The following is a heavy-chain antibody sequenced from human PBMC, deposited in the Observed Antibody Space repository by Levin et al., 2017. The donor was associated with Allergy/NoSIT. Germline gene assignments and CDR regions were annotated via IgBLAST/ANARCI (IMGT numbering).Heavy chain of an antibody. CDR2: ISGYDGDT. Sequence: ASVKVSCQASGYTFTTSGISWVRQAPGQGLEWMGWISGYDGDTKYAQKSQGRVTLTTDTSTTTAYMELRSLRSDDTAVYYCAGDRGTRYYGSGSYDYWGQGSLVTVSS. CDR1: GYTFTTSG. V-gene: IGHV1-18*01. J-gene: IGHJ4*02. D-gene: IGHD3-10*01. CDR3: AGDRGTRYYGSGSYDY.